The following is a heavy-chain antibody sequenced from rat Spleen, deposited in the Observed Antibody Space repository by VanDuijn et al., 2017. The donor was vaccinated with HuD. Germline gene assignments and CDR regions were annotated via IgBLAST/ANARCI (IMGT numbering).Heavy chain of an antibody. CDR1: GFTFSTFP. Sequence: EVQLVESGGGLVQPGRSLKLSCTASGFTFSTFPMVWVRQAPKKGLEWVASIRSGGCGTYYADSVEGRFTISRDNAKSTLYLQMDSLRSEDTATYYCARHWGRYNPNWFAYWGQGTLVTVSS. D-gene: IGHD1-5*01. CDR2: IRSGGCGT. J-gene: IGHJ3*01. CDR3: ARHWGRYNPNWFAY. V-gene: IGHV5-25*01.